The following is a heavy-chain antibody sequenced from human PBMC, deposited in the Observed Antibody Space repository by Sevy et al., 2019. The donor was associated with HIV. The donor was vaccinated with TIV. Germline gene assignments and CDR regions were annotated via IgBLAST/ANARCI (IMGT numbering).Heavy chain of an antibody. D-gene: IGHD3-22*01. V-gene: IGHV1-18*01. J-gene: IGHJ4*02. CDR2: ISPYNGNT. Sequence: ASVKVSCKASGYTFITYGISWVRQAPGQGLEWMGWISPYNGNTKSVQSLQGRVTMTTDTSTSTAYMELRSLRTDDTAVYYCARDWVSGDVLCGYYPYFDYWGQGTLVTVSS. CDR1: GYTFITYG. CDR3: ARDWVSGDVLCGYYPYFDY.